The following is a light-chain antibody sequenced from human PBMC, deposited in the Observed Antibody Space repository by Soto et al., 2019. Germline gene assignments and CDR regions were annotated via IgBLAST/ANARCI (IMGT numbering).Light chain of an antibody. Sequence: IVMTQSPATLSVSPGERATLSCRASQSVSTNLAWYQHKPGQAPRLLIHGASTRASGIPARFSGSGSGTEFTLTISNLQSEDFAVHYCQQYNNWPPWTFGQRTKVEIK. CDR2: GAS. CDR1: QSVSTN. J-gene: IGKJ1*01. CDR3: QQYNNWPPWT. V-gene: IGKV3-15*01.